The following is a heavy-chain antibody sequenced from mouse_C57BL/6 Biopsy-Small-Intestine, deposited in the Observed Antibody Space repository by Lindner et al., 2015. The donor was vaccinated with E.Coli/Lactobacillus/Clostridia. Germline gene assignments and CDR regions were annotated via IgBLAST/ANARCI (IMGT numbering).Heavy chain of an antibody. CDR2: INPSTGGA. CDR3: ARREVYYFDY. Sequence: LQESGPELVKSGASVKISCKAAGYSFTGNYMNWVKQSPEKSLEWIGEINPSTGGATYNQKFRAKATLTIDKSSSTAYMQFRSLASEDSAVYYCARREVYYFDYWGQGTTLTVSS. J-gene: IGHJ2*01. V-gene: IGHV1-42*01. CDR1: GYSFTGNY.